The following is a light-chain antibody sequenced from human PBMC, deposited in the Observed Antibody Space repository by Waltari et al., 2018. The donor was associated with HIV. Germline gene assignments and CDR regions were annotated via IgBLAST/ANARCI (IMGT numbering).Light chain of an antibody. CDR1: QSVRNY. CDR2: DAS. V-gene: IGKV3-11*01. J-gene: IGKJ5*01. CDR3: QQRSNWIT. Sequence: ENVLTQSPPTLSLYPGERATLSCRASQSVRNYLAWFQQKPGQPPRLLIYDASNRATGVPDRFSGSGSGTDFTLTISNLEPEDFAVYYCQQRSNWITFGQGTRLEIK.